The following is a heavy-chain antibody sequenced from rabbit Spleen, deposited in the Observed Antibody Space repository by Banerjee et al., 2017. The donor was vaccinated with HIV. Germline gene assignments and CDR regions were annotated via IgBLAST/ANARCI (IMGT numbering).Heavy chain of an antibody. Sequence: QLVESGGGLVQPGGSLKLSCKASGFDFSNYGVSWVRQAPGKGLEWIGYIEPIFGNTYYADWVNGRFTISTDNAQKTVDLQMNSLTAADTATYFCARDLVGVIGWNFYLWGQGTLVTVS. D-gene: IGHD1-1*01. CDR3: ARDLVGVIGWNFYL. CDR2: IEPIFGNT. V-gene: IGHV1S8*01. J-gene: IGHJ4*01. CDR1: GFDFSNYG.